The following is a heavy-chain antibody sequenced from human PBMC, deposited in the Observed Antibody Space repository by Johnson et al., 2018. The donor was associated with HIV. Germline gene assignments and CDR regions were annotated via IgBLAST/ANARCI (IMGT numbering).Heavy chain of an antibody. Sequence: VQLVESGGGLVQPGRSLRLSCAASGFTFDDYAMHWVRQAPGKGLEWVSGISWNSGSIGYADSVKGRFTISRDNAKNSLYLQMNSLRAEDTAVYYCARDRGYWDAFDIWGQGTMVIVSS. CDR1: GFTFDDYA. CDR3: ARDRGYWDAFDI. CDR2: ISWNSGSI. J-gene: IGHJ3*02. D-gene: IGHD3-22*01. V-gene: IGHV3-9*01.